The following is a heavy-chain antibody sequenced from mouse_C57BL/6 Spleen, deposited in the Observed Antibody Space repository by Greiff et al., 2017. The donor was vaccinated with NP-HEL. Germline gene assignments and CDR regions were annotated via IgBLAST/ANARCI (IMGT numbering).Heavy chain of an antibody. J-gene: IGHJ2*01. CDR1: GYTFTSYG. V-gene: IGHV1-81*01. CDR3: ARSSYYGSSLDY. CDR2: IYPRSGNT. D-gene: IGHD1-1*01. Sequence: QVQLQQSGAELARPGASVKLSCKASGYTFTSYGISWVKQRTGQGLEWIGEIYPRSGNTYYNEKFKGKATLTADKSSRTAYMELRSLTSEDSAVYFCARSSYYGSSLDYWGQGTTLTVSS.